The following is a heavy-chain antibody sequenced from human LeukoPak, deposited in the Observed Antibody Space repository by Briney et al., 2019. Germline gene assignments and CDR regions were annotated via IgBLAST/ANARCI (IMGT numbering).Heavy chain of an antibody. CDR3: GKNRYSGSLSPFDI. V-gene: IGHV3-23*01. Sequence: GSLRLSCAASGFTFSSYAMSWVRQAPGKGLEWVSGISGSGGTTYYADSVKGRFTISRDNSKNTLYLQMNSLRAEDTAVYYCGKNRYSGSLSPFDIWGQGTMVTVSS. J-gene: IGHJ3*02. D-gene: IGHD1-26*01. CDR2: ISGSGGTT. CDR1: GFTFSSYA.